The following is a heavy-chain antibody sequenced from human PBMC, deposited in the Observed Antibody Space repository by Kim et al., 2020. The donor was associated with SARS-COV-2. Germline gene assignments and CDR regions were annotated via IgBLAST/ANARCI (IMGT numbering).Heavy chain of an antibody. V-gene: IGHV3-23*01. D-gene: IGHD4-17*01. CDR3: AKATTTVTTNYYYGMDV. CDR1: GFTFSSYA. Sequence: GGSLRLSCAASGFTFSSYAMSWVRQAPGKGLEWVSAISGSGGSTYYADSVKGRFTISRDNSKNTLYLQMNSLRAEDTAVYYCAKATTTVTTNYYYGMDVWGQGTTVTVSS. J-gene: IGHJ6*02. CDR2: ISGSGGST.